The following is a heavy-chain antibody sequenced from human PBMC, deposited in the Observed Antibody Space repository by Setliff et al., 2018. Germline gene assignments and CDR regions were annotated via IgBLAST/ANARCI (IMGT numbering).Heavy chain of an antibody. CDR1: GGSLTNYY. V-gene: IGHV4-4*07. CDR2: IYTSGST. CDR3: ARVDDGGYPDFYYYYGMDV. J-gene: IGHJ6*02. Sequence: SETLSLTCSVSGGSLTNYYWTWIRQPAGKGLEWIGRIYTSGSTNYNPSLKRRVTISVDTSKNQFSLKLSSVTAADTAVYYCARVDDGGYPDFYYYYGMDVWGQGTTVTVSS. D-gene: IGHD5-18*01.